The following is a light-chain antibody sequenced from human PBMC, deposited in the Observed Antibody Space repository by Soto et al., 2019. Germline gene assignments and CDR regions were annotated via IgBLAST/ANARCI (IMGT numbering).Light chain of an antibody. CDR1: SSDIGGYNY. Sequence: QSVLTQPASVSGSPGQSTTISCTGTSSDIGGYNYVSWSQQHPGKAPKLMIYEVSNRPSGVSNRFSGSKSGNTASLTISGLQAEDEADYYCTSYTSSSTYVFGTGTKVTVL. CDR2: EVS. V-gene: IGLV2-14*01. J-gene: IGLJ1*01. CDR3: TSYTSSSTYV.